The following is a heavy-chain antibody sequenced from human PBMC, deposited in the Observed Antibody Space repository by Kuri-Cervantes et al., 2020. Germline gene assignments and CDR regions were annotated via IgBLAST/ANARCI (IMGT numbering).Heavy chain of an antibody. CDR1: GGSIRSYY. J-gene: IGHJ2*01. D-gene: IGHD3-22*01. V-gene: IGHV4-59*12. CDR2: IYYSGST. Sequence: SETLSLTCTVSGGSIRSYYWSWIRQPPGKGLEWIGYIYYSGSTNYNPSLKSRVTISVDTSKNQFSLKLSSVTAADTAVYYCASKEYYYDSSGYYTNWYFDLWGRGTLVTVSS. CDR3: ASKEYYYDSSGYYTNWYFDL.